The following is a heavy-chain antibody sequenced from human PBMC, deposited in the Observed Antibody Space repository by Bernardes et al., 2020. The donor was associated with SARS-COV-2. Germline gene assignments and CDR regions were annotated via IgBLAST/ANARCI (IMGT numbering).Heavy chain of an antibody. CDR1: GFTFSNFA. V-gene: IGHV3-23*01. CDR2: ISLGGGHT. CDR3: AKDWSTTGYYYDMDV. D-gene: IGHD1-1*01. J-gene: IGHJ6*02. Sequence: GGSLSLSCAASGFTFSNFALSWVRQAPGKGLEWVSTISLGGGHTYFADSVKGRFTISRDNSKNTLYLQMNSLRVEDTAVYYCAKDWSTTGYYYDMDVWGPGTTVTVSS.